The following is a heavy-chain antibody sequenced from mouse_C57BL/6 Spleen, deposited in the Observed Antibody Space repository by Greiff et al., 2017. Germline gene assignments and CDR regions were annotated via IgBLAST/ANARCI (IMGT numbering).Heavy chain of an antibody. J-gene: IGHJ2*01. CDR2: IEPSDSYT. V-gene: IGHV1-50*01. Sequence: VQLQQPGAELVKPGASVQLTCKASGYTFTSYWMQWVKQRPGKGLEWIGEIEPSDSYTNYNQKFKGKATLTVDTSASTAYMQLSSLTSEDSAVYYCARGETAQATFDYWGQGTTLTVSS. D-gene: IGHD3-2*02. CDR3: ARGETAQATFDY. CDR1: GYTFTSYW.